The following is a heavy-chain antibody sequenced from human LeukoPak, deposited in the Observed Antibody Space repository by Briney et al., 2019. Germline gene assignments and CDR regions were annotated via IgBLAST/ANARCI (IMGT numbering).Heavy chain of an antibody. J-gene: IGHJ4*02. D-gene: IGHD4-17*01. CDR1: GCTFSSYS. Sequence: GGSLRLSCAASGCTFSSYSMNWVRQAPGKGLEWVSSISSSSSYIYYADSVKGRFTISRDNSKNTLYLQMNSLRAEDTAVYYCAVLTTVTTDYWGQGTLVTVSS. CDR3: AVLTTVTTDY. V-gene: IGHV3-21*04. CDR2: ISSSSSYI.